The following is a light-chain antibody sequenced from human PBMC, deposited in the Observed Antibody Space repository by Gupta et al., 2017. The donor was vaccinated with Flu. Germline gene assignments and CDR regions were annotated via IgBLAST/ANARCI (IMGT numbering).Light chain of an antibody. Sequence: SVSASPGQTILISCTGTSSDVGAYDYVSWYQQHPGKAPKLMIYEVNNRPSGVSNRFSGSKSGNTASLTISGLQAEDESDYYCSSYTITSTLWVFGGGTKLTVL. CDR3: SSYTITSTLWV. V-gene: IGLV2-14*01. CDR2: EVN. CDR1: SSDVGAYDY. J-gene: IGLJ3*02.